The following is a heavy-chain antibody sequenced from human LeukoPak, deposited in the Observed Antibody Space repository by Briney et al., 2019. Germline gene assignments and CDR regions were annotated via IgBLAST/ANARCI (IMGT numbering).Heavy chain of an antibody. CDR3: ARSKVLVDYVWGISLRDYFDY. CDR2: INPSGGST. J-gene: IGHJ4*02. CDR1: GYTFTSYY. Sequence: ASVKVSCKASGYTFTSYYMHWVRQAPGQGLEWMGIINPSGGSTSYAQKFQGRVTMTRDTSTSTVYMELSSLRSEDTAVYYCARSKVLVDYVWGISLRDYFDYWGQGTLVTVSS. D-gene: IGHD3-16*01. V-gene: IGHV1-46*01.